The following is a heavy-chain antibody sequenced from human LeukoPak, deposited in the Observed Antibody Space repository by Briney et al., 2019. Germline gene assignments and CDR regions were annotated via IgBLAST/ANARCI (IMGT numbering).Heavy chain of an antibody. CDR3: AKVKGLYYDILTGYYRGDAFDI. D-gene: IGHD3-9*01. Sequence: GGSLRLSCAASGFTFSSDAMSWVRQAPGKGLEWVSAISGSGGSTYYADSVKGRFTISRDNSKNTLYLQMNSLRAEDTAVYYCAKVKGLYYDILTGYYRGDAFDIWGQGTMVTVSS. CDR1: GFTFSSDA. CDR2: ISGSGGST. V-gene: IGHV3-23*01. J-gene: IGHJ3*02.